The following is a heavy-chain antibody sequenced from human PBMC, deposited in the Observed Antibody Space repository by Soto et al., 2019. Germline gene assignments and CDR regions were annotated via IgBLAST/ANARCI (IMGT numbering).Heavy chain of an antibody. CDR1: GLSMSSNY. D-gene: IGHD7-27*01. CDR3: ERYRRDELAGSTRYT. Sequence: PLEKCSPPSTDPGLSMSSNYWTWRRQPTGKRLEWIGNVYNGGSTNYNPSLKSRVTISEDTSKIQVSLKGNSMTAADTPVYYFERYRRDELAGSTRYTSGQGILVT. V-gene: IGHV4-59*01. J-gene: IGHJ5*02. CDR2: VYNGGST.